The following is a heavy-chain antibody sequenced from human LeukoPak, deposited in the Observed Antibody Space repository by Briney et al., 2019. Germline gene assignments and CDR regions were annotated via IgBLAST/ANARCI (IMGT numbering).Heavy chain of an antibody. D-gene: IGHD5-24*01. V-gene: IGHV3-23*01. J-gene: IGHJ4*02. CDR1: GFTFSNYG. CDR2: ISGSGGAT. Sequence: PGGSLRLSCAASGFTFSNYGMHWVRRAPGKGLEWISAISGSGGATHYADSVKGRFTISRDNAKNSLYLQMNSLRAEDTAIYYCTRVGYIDEGIDYWGQGTLVTVSS. CDR3: TRVGYIDEGIDY.